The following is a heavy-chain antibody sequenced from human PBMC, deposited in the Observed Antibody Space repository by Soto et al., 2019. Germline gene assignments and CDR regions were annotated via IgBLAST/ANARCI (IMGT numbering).Heavy chain of an antibody. J-gene: IGHJ6*02. Sequence: GASVKVSCKAFGYTFTTYGLSWVRQAPGQGLEWMGWVSPYNGNTYYAPRLQGRVTMTTDTSTTTAYMSLRSLRSDDTAIYYCVRGGILEANRPYYYYGLDVWGQGPRSPSP. CDR3: VRGGILEANRPYYYYGLDV. D-gene: IGHD1-1*01. CDR1: GYTFTTYG. CDR2: VSPYNGNT. V-gene: IGHV1-18*01.